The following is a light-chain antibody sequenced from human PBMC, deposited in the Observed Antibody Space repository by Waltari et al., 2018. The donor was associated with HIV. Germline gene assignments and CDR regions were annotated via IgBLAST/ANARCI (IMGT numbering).Light chain of an antibody. CDR3: GTWDNSLSAGV. V-gene: IGLV1-51*02. J-gene: IGLJ2*01. CDR1: TSNIGPNF. CDR2: ENH. Sequence: QSVLTQPPSVSAAPGQKVTISCSGSTSNIGPNFVSWYQQPPGTAPRLLIYENHHRPSGTPDRFSGSKSGTSATLGITGLQAGDEAVYFCGTWDNSLSAGVFGGGTRLTVL.